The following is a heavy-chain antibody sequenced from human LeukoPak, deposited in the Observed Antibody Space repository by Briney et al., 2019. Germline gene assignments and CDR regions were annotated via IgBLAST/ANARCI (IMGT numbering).Heavy chain of an antibody. CDR1: GYTFTNYY. V-gene: IGHV1-18*04. CDR3: ARGIRYSYGYDAFDI. J-gene: IGHJ3*02. Sequence: ASVKVSCKASGYTFTNYYMHWVRQAPGQGLEWMGWISAYNGNTNYAQKLQGRVTMTTDTSTSTAYMELRSLRSDDTAVYYCARGIRYSYGYDAFDIWGQGTMVTVSS. CDR2: ISAYNGNT. D-gene: IGHD5-18*01.